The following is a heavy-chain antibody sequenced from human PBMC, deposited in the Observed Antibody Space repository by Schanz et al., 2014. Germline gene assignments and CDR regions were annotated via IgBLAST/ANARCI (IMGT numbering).Heavy chain of an antibody. V-gene: IGHV3-48*04. Sequence: EVQLVESGGGWVQPGGSLRLSCAASGFTFSDYSMNWVRQAPGKGPEWVSYISSSSSTRYYADSVKGRFTISRDNAKRSLFLQMNSLRVEDTAVYFCVSQTGSPNYWGQGTLVTVSS. D-gene: IGHD6-13*01. CDR2: ISSSSSTR. J-gene: IGHJ4*02. CDR3: VSQTGSPNY. CDR1: GFTFSDYS.